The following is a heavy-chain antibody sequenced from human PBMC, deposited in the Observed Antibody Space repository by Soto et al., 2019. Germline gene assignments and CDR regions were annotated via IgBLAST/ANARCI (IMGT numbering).Heavy chain of an antibody. CDR3: AKTIDPPSGLSSRGRGALVDY. V-gene: IGHV3-30*18. D-gene: IGHD2-2*01. J-gene: IGHJ4*02. CDR1: GFMFSVYG. Sequence: QVQLVESGGGVVQPGRSLRLSCAASGFMFSVYGMHWVRQAPGKGSEWVAVISSDGRSEFYADPVKGRFTISRANPKSMVFLQMNSPRPEGTAIYYCAKTIDPPSGLSSRGRGALVDYWGQGTLVTVSS. CDR2: ISSDGRSE.